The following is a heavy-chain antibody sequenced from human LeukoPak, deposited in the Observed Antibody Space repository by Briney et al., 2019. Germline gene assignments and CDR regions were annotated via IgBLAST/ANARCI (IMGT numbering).Heavy chain of an antibody. Sequence: PSETLSLTCTVSGGSISNNNYYWAWIRQPPGKGLECIGSIYYSGSPYYNPSLKRRVTISVDTSKNQFSLRLSSVTVADTAVYYCATWRTAKTGFDYWGQGTLVTASS. CDR1: GGSISNNNYY. D-gene: IGHD1-1*01. V-gene: IGHV4-39*01. CDR3: ATWRTAKTGFDY. CDR2: IYYSGSP. J-gene: IGHJ4*02.